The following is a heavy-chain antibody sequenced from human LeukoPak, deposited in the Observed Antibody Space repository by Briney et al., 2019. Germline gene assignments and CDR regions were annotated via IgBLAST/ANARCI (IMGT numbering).Heavy chain of an antibody. J-gene: IGHJ4*02. D-gene: IGHD3-3*01. CDR1: GFTFRNYA. Sequence: PGGSLRLSCAASGFTFRNYAMSWVRQAPGKGLEWVSAIGNSDGSKSYADSVQGRFTISRDNSKNTLYLQMNSLRAEDTAVYYCAISPSRVVIDNYWGQGTLVTVSS. CDR2: IGNSDGSK. CDR3: AISPSRVVIDNY. V-gene: IGHV3-23*01.